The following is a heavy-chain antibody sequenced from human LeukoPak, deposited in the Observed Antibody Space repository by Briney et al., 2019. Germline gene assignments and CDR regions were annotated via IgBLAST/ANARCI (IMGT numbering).Heavy chain of an antibody. CDR2: IKQDGDVK. CDR1: RFSLSTYW. CDR3: AAGDTFDI. Sequence: PGGSLRLSCVGSRFSLSTYWMSWVRQAPGKGLEWVVNIKQDGDVKQYVDSVKGRFTISRDNAKNSVYVQMNDLTVEDTAVYYCAAGDTFDIWGQGTLVTVSS. V-gene: IGHV3-7*01. D-gene: IGHD3-16*01. J-gene: IGHJ3*02.